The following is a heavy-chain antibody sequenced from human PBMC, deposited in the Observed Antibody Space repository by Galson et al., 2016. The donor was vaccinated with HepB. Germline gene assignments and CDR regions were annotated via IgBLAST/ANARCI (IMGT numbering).Heavy chain of an antibody. V-gene: IGHV1-2*02. CDR2: VNPNSGAT. CDR1: GYTFAGYY. D-gene: IGHD6-13*01. J-gene: IGHJ5*02. CDR3: ARVPGSTYHNWFDP. Sequence: SVKVSCKASGYTFAGYYMHWVRQAPGQGLEWLGWVNPNSGATKYAQKFQGRLTMTTDTSINTGYMDLSGLRSADTAVYYCARVPGSTYHNWFDPWGQGTLVTVST.